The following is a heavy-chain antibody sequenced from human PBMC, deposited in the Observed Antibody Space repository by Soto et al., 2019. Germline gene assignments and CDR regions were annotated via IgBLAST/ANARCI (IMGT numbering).Heavy chain of an antibody. CDR3: AGPRQRVNDAFDI. Sequence: GESLKISCKGSGYSFTSYWIGWVRQMPGKGLEWMGIIYPGDSDTRYSPSFQGQVTISADKSISTAYLQWSSLKASDTAMYYCAGPRQRVNDAFDIWGQGTMVTVSS. J-gene: IGHJ3*02. CDR2: IYPGDSDT. V-gene: IGHV5-51*01. CDR1: GYSFTSYW.